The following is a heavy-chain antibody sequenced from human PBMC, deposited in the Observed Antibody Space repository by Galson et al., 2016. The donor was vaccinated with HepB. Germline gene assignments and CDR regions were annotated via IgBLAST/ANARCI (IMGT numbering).Heavy chain of an antibody. D-gene: IGHD3-3*01. CDR2: IASDGSQT. CDR3: ARDTSRKMDV. CDR1: GFSLSSYW. V-gene: IGHV3-74*01. J-gene: IGHJ6*02. Sequence: SLRLSCAVSGFSLSSYWMHWVRQAPGKGLVWVSIIASDGSQTRYADSVKGRVTISRDNAKNTLHLQMNRLRAEDAAVYYCARDTSRKMDVWGQGTTVTVSS.